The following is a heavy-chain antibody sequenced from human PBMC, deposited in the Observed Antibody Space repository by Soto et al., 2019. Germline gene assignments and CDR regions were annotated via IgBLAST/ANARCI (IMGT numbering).Heavy chain of an antibody. Sequence: GGSLRLSCAASGFMFSAYTMNWVRQAPGKGLEWLSSISDDSSYIDYADSLRGRFPVSRDNARNSLYLQIDSLGVEDTAVYYCATPYYFNHWGAGTLVTVSS. CDR2: ISDDSSYI. V-gene: IGHV3-21*06. CDR1: GFMFSAYT. CDR3: ATPYYFNH. D-gene: IGHD3-16*01. J-gene: IGHJ1*01.